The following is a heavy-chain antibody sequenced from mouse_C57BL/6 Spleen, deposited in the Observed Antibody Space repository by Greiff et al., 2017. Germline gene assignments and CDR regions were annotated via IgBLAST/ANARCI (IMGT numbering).Heavy chain of an antibody. CDR3: ARGSDWYFDV. J-gene: IGHJ1*03. CDR2: IWSGGST. CDR1: GFSLTSYG. Sequence: VKLQESGPGLVQPSQSLSITCTVSGFSLTSYGVHWVRQSPGKGLEWLGVIWSGGSTDYNAAFISRLSISKDNSKSQVFFKMNSLQADDTAIYYCARGSDWYFDVWGTGTTVTVSS. V-gene: IGHV2-2*01.